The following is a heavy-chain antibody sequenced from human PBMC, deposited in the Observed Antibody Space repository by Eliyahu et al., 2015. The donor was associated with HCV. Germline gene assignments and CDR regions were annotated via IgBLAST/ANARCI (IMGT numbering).Heavy chain of an antibody. J-gene: IGHJ6*03. Sequence: EVQLVEFGGGLVKPGGSLRLSXAASGFTFXKAWMSWVRQAPGKGLEGIGRIKSKTDGGTTDYAAPVKGRFTISRDDSKSTLYLQMNSLKTEDTAVYYCTTGAPGGFDYYLDVWGQGTTVTVSS. D-gene: IGHD3-10*01. V-gene: IGHV3-15*01. CDR3: TTGAPGGFDYYLDV. CDR1: GFTFXKAW. CDR2: IKSKTDGGTT.